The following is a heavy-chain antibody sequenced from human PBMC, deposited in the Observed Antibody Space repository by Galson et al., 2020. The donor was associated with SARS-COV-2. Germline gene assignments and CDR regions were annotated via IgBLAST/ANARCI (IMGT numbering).Heavy chain of an antibody. Sequence: GESLKISCAASGFTFSSHGMHWVRQAPGKGLEWVALIWDDGSYKYYTDSVRGRFTISRDNSKNTLYLQMDSLRAEDTAVYYCARDHHGLSALNYYFDSWGQGTLVTVSS. J-gene: IGHJ4*02. V-gene: IGHV3-33*01. CDR2: IWDDGSYK. D-gene: IGHD6-19*01. CDR3: ARDHHGLSALNYYFDS. CDR1: GFTFSSHG.